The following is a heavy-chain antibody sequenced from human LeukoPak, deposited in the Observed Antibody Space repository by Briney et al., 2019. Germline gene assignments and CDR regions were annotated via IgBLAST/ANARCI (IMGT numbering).Heavy chain of an antibody. CDR3: ARKGFSVYYYYYMDV. D-gene: IGHD3-3*01. Sequence: GGSLRLSCAASGFTFSTYRMNWVRQAPGKGLEWVSSISSSSSNIYYADSVKGRFTISRDNAKDSLYLQMNSLRAEDTAVYYCARKGFSVYYYYYMDVWGKGTTVTVSS. V-gene: IGHV3-21*01. CDR1: GFTFSTYR. J-gene: IGHJ6*03. CDR2: ISSSSSNI.